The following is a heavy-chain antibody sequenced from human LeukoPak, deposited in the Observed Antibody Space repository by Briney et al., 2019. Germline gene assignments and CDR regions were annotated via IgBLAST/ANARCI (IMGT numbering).Heavy chain of an antibody. V-gene: IGHV3-23*01. Sequence: GGSLRLSCAASGFTFSSYAMSWVRQAPGKGLELVSGISGSGGTTYYADSVKGRFTISRDNSKNTLYLQLNSLRAEDTAIYHCAKDLTYYYDSTGYYFDYRGQGTLVTVSS. D-gene: IGHD3-22*01. CDR3: AKDLTYYYDSTGYYFDY. J-gene: IGHJ4*02. CDR2: ISGSGGTT. CDR1: GFTFSSYA.